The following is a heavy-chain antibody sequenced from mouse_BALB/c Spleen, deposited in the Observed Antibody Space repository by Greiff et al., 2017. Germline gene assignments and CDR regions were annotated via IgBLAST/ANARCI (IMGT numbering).Heavy chain of an antibody. CDR1: GFTFNTYA. J-gene: IGHJ4*01. CDR2: IRSKSNNYAT. V-gene: IGHV10-3*03. CDR3: VREGYYYAMDY. Sequence: EVKLMESGGGLVQPKGSLKLSCAASGFTFNTYAMHWVCQAPGKGLEWVARIRSKSNNYATYYADSVKDRFTISRDDSQSMLYLRMNNLKTEDTAMYYCVREGYYYAMDYWGQGTSVTVSS.